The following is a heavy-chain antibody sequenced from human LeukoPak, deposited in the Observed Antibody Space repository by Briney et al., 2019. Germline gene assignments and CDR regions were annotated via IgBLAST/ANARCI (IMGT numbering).Heavy chain of an antibody. CDR3: ARTTVDDYYYYYYMDV. Sequence: ASVKVSCKASGYTFTSYYMHWVRQAPGQGLEWMGIINPSGGSTSYAQKFQGRVTITADKSTSTAYMELSGLRSEDTAVYYCARTTVDDYYYYYYMDVWGKGTTVTVSS. CDR2: INPSGGST. J-gene: IGHJ6*03. CDR1: GYTFTSYY. D-gene: IGHD4-23*01. V-gene: IGHV1-46*01.